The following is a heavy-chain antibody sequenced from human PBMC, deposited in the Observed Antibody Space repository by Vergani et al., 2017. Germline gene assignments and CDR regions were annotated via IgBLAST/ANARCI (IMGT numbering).Heavy chain of an antibody. V-gene: IGHV4-59*12. CDR3: ARDRTVTPRGDWYFDL. CDR1: GGSISSYY. Sequence: QVQLQESGPGLVKPSETLSLTCTVSGGSISSYYWSWIRQPPGKGLEWIGYIYHSGSTYYNPSLKSRVTISVDRSKNQFSLKLSSVTAADTAVYYCARDRTVTPRGDWYFDLWGRDTLVTVSS. J-gene: IGHJ2*01. CDR2: IYHSGST. D-gene: IGHD4-17*01.